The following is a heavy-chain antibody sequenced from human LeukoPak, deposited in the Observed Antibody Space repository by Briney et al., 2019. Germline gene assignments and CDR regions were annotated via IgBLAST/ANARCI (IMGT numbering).Heavy chain of an antibody. J-gene: IGHJ4*02. CDR3: ARMVIVGAAYCFDY. CDR2: VNSDGSST. D-gene: IGHD1-26*01. V-gene: IGHV3-74*01. Sequence: GGSLRLSCAASGFTFSSHGMTWVRQAPGKGLEWVSRVNSDGSSTSYADSVKGRFTISRDNAKNTLYLQMNSLRAEDTAVYYCARMVIVGAAYCFDYWGQGTLVTVSS. CDR1: GFTFSSHG.